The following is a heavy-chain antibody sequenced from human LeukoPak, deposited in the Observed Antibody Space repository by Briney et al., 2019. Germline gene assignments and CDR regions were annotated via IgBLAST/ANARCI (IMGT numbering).Heavy chain of an antibody. CDR2: FDPEDGET. CDR1: GYTLTELS. CDR3: VTLGWFGEAYGMDV. Sequence: ASVKVSCKVSGYTLTELSIHWVRQAPGKGLEWMGGFDPEDGETIYAQKFQGRVTMTEDTSTDTAYMELSSLRSEDTAVYYCVTLGWFGEAYGMDVWGQGTTVTVSS. J-gene: IGHJ6*02. V-gene: IGHV1-24*01. D-gene: IGHD3-10*01.